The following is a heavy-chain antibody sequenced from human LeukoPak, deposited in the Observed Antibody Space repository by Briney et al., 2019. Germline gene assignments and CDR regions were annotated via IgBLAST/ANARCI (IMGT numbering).Heavy chain of an antibody. J-gene: IGHJ4*02. D-gene: IGHD1-26*01. V-gene: IGHV3-11*01. CDR2: ISSSGTTI. CDR1: GFTFSDYY. CDR3: ARRRDSGSLQHFDY. Sequence: GGSLRLSCAASGFTFSDYYMSWLRQAPGKGLEWVSYISSSGTTIYYADSVKGRFTISRDNAKNSLYLQMNSLRAEDTAVYYCARRRDSGSLQHFDYWGQATLVTVSS.